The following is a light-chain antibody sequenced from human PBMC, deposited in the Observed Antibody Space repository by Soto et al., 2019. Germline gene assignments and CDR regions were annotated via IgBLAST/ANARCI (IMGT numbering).Light chain of an antibody. J-gene: IGKJ4*01. V-gene: IGKV3-15*01. Sequence: EIVMTQSPATPSVSPGERATLSCRASQSVGNNLAWYRQKSGQAPRLLIYGASTRATGIPARFSGSGSGTEFTLTIDSLQSDDFAVYLCQQYRNWPLTFGGGTKVEIK. CDR2: GAS. CDR1: QSVGNN. CDR3: QQYRNWPLT.